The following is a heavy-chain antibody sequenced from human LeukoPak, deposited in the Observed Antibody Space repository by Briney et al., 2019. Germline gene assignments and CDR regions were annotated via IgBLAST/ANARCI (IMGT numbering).Heavy chain of an antibody. J-gene: IGHJ4*02. CDR3: MVTHPQHYYFDY. Sequence: GGSLRLSCAASGFSFSSYSMNWVRQAPGKGLEWVSSISSTSSYIYYADSVKGRFTISRDNAKDSLYLQMNSLRAEDTAVYRCMVTHPQHYYFDYWGQGTLVTVSS. D-gene: IGHD2-21*02. CDR1: GFSFSSYS. V-gene: IGHV3-21*01. CDR2: ISSTSSYI.